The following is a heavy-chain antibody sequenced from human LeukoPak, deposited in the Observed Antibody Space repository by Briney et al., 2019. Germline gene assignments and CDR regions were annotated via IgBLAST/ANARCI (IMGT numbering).Heavy chain of an antibody. CDR1: GGSISSYY. CDR3: ARESPGTTSRYMDV. Sequence: SETLSLTCTVSGGSISSYYWSWIRQPAGKGLEWIGRIYTSGSTNYNPSLKSRVTMSVDTSKNQFSLKLGSVTAADTAVYYCARESPGTTSRYMDVWGKGTTVTVSS. D-gene: IGHD1-7*01. V-gene: IGHV4-4*07. J-gene: IGHJ6*03. CDR2: IYTSGST.